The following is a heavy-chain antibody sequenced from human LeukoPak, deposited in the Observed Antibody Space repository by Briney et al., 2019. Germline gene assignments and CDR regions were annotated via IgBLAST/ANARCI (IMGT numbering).Heavy chain of an antibody. J-gene: IGHJ4*02. Sequence: ASVKVSCKASGYTFTNDDISWVRQAPGQGLEWIGKMNPNSGNTGYAQKFQGRVTMTRSTSVSTVHMELNSLTSEDTAVYFCARSASGTGHTAWGQGTLVTVSS. D-gene: IGHD2-8*02. CDR1: GYTFTNDD. CDR2: MNPNSGNT. V-gene: IGHV1-8*01. CDR3: ARSASGTGHTA.